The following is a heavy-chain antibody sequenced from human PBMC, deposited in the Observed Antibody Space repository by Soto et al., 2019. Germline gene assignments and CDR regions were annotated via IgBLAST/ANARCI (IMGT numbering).Heavy chain of an antibody. J-gene: IGHJ4*02. CDR3: ARDFDGSGAYYTDF. V-gene: IGHV1-18*01. D-gene: IGHD3-10*01. CDR2: ISAYKTNI. CDR1: GYTFPNYG. Sequence: QVRLVQSGAEVKKPGASVKVSCKASGYTFPNYGITWVRQAPGQGLEWMGWISAYKTNIKYAQKFQGRVTLTTDTSTSTAYMELRSLRSDDTAIYYCARDFDGSGAYYTDFWGQGPLVTVSS.